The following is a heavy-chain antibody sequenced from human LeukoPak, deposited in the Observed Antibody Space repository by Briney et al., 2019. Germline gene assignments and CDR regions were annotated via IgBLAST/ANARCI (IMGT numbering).Heavy chain of an antibody. CDR3: AGYSYGYAVVDY. J-gene: IGHJ4*02. CDR2: ISHDGNNK. D-gene: IGHD5-18*01. CDR1: GFAFDTYA. Sequence: PGGSLRLSCTASGFAFDTYALHWVRQAPGKGLELVALISHDGNNKYYGDSVKGRFTISRDDSMDTLYLRMNSLRTEDTAVYYCAGYSYGYAVVDYWGQGTLVTVSS. V-gene: IGHV3-30-3*01.